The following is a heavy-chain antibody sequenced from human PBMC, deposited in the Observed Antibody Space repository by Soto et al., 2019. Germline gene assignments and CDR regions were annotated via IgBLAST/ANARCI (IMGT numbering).Heavy chain of an antibody. V-gene: IGHV4-39*01. D-gene: IGHD3-22*01. CDR1: GGSISSSSYY. CDR2: IYYSGST. J-gene: IGHJ3*02. CDR3: ARPGVWDYYDSSAEAHAFDI. Sequence: QLQLQESGPGLVKPSETLSLTCTVSGGSISSSSYYWGWIRQPPGKGLEWIGSIYYSGSTYYNPSLKSRVTISVDTSKNQFSLKLSSVTAADTAVYYCARPGVWDYYDSSAEAHAFDIWGQGTMVTVSS.